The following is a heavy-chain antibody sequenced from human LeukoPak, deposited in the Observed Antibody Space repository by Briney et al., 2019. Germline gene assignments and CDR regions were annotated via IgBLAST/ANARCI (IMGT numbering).Heavy chain of an antibody. CDR1: GGSISSSTYY. CDR3: ARQVMGYYDSSGSAFDY. Sequence: PSETLSLTCTVSGGSISSSTYYWGWIRQPPGKGLEWIGTIYYSGSTNYNPSLKSRVTISIDTSKNQFSLKLSSVTAADTAVYYCARQVMGYYDSSGSAFDYWGQGTLVTVSS. D-gene: IGHD3-22*01. CDR2: IYYSGST. J-gene: IGHJ4*02. V-gene: IGHV4-39*01.